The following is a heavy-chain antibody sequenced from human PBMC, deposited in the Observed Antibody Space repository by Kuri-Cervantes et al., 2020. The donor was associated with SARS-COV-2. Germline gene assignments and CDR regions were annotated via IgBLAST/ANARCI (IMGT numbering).Heavy chain of an antibody. Sequence: ASVKVSCKASGYTFTSYGISWVRQATGQGLEWMGMVKTNSGNTLYAQFFQGRVTMTRDIPTSTVYMELSSLTSEDTAIYYCYCAPKEGFDSWGQGTLVTVSS. CDR2: VKTNSGNT. D-gene: IGHD2-21*01. CDR1: GYTFTSYG. CDR3: YCAPKEGFDS. V-gene: IGHV1-8*02. J-gene: IGHJ4*02.